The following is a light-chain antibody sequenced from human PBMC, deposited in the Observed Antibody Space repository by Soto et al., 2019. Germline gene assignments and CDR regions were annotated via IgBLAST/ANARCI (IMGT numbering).Light chain of an antibody. Sequence: DIQLTQSPSILSPSIGESVTITCRAIHAIITSIAWYQVKPGKAPKLLIYATSTWESGVPSRFSATVSGTEFSLTITSLQPEDFATYYCQQLFDSPITFGQGTRLEIK. CDR3: QQLFDSPIT. CDR2: ATS. CDR1: HAIITS. V-gene: IGKV1-9*01. J-gene: IGKJ5*01.